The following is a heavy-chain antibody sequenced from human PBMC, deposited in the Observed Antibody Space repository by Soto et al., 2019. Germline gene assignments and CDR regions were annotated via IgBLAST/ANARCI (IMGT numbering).Heavy chain of an antibody. V-gene: IGHV4-30-4*01. J-gene: IGHJ4*02. CDR2: IYYSGST. D-gene: IGHD4-17*01. Sequence: SETLSLTCTVSGGSISSGDYYWSWIRQPPGKGLEWIGYIYYSGSTYYNPSLKSRVTISVDTSKNQFSLKLSSVTAADTAVYYCAREDYGDYYFDYWGQGTLVTVS. CDR3: AREDYGDYYFDY. CDR1: GGSISSGDYY.